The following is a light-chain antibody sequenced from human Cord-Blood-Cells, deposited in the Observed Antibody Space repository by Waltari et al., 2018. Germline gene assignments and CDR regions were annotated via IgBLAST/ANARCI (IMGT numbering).Light chain of an antibody. CDR3: CAYAGSSTWV. V-gene: IGLV2-23*01. J-gene: IGLJ3*02. CDR1: SSDVGSYNL. CDR2: EGS. Sequence: QSALTQPASVSGSPGQSITIPCTGTSSDVGSYNLVSWYQQHPGKDPKLMIYEGSKRPSGVSNRFYGSKSGNTASLTISGLQAEDEADYYCCAYAGSSTWVFGGGTKLTVL.